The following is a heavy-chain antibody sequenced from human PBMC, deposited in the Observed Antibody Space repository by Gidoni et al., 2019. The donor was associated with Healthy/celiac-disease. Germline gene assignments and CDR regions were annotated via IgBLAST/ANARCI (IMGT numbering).Heavy chain of an antibody. CDR1: GYSFTRSW. J-gene: IGHJ2*01. Sequence: EVQLVQSGAEVKKHGESRQIAWKGSGYSFTRSWIGWVRQMPGKGLEWLGIIYPGDSDSLSSPSFPCQVPISADKSISTASLQWSSLKASDTAMYYCARLVALCIGPPWYFALWGRGTLVTVSS. V-gene: IGHV5-51*01. D-gene: IGHD2-15*01. CDR3: ARLVALCIGPPWYFAL. CDR2: IYPGDSDS.